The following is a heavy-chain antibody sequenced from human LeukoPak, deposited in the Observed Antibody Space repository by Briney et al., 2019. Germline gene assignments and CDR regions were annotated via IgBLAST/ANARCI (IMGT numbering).Heavy chain of an antibody. D-gene: IGHD3-10*01. J-gene: IGHJ4*02. V-gene: IGHV3-48*02. CDR1: GFTFSSYT. Sequence: GGSLRLSCAAAGFTFSSYTMNWVRQAPGAGLEWISSISSSSSTIYYADSVQGRFTISRDNAKNSLYLQMNSLRDEDTAVYYCARVTYYGSGSTDYWGRGTLVTVSS. CDR3: ARVTYYGSGSTDY. CDR2: ISSSSSTI.